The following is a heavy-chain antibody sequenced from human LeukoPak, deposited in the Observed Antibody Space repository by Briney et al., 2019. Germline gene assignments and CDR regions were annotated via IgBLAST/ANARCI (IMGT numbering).Heavy chain of an antibody. Sequence: GGSLRLSCAASGFAFRDYWMNWVRQAPGKGLEWVANINLGGSVILYVDSVKGRFTASRDNAENSVSLQMNSLRAEDTAVYYCAAWGLHNHWGQGTLVTVSS. CDR1: GFAFRDYW. V-gene: IGHV3-7*01. D-gene: IGHD7-27*01. CDR2: INLGGSVI. J-gene: IGHJ5*02. CDR3: AAWGLHNH.